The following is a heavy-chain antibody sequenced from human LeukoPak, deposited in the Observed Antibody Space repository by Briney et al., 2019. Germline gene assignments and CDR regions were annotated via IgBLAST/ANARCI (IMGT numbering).Heavy chain of an antibody. D-gene: IGHD3-22*01. V-gene: IGHV3-23*01. Sequence: GGSLRLSCAASGFTVSSNYMTWVRQAPGKGREWGSGISGSGASTYYADSVKSRFTISRDNSKNTLYLQMNSLRAEDTAVYYCAKQPGSVVDSSGSLSRHWGQGTLVTVSS. J-gene: IGHJ4*02. CDR2: ISGSGAST. CDR1: GFTVSSNY. CDR3: AKQPGSVVDSSGSLSRH.